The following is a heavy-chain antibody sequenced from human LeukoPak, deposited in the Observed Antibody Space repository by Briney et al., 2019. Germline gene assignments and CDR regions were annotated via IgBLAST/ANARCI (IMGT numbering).Heavy chain of an antibody. Sequence: SETLSLTCTVSGGSISSYYWSWIRQPPGKGLEWIGYIYYSGSTNYNPSLKSRVTISIDTSKNQFSLKLSSVTAADTAMYYCARVSGYDWESFYDYWGQGTLVTVSS. J-gene: IGHJ4*02. CDR1: GGSISSYY. CDR2: IYYSGST. V-gene: IGHV4-59*01. D-gene: IGHD5-12*01. CDR3: ARVSGYDWESFYDY.